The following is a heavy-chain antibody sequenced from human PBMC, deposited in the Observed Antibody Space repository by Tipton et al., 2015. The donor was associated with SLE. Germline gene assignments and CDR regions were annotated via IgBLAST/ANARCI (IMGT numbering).Heavy chain of an antibody. Sequence: TLSLTCTVSGGSISSYYWSWIRQPPGKGLEWIGYIYYSVSTNYNPSLKSRVTISVDTSKNQFSLKLSSVTAADTAVYYCAREVVGADDAFDIWGQGTMVTVSS. CDR2: IYYSVST. J-gene: IGHJ3*02. CDR1: GGSISSYY. V-gene: IGHV4-59*01. CDR3: AREVVGADDAFDI. D-gene: IGHD1-26*01.